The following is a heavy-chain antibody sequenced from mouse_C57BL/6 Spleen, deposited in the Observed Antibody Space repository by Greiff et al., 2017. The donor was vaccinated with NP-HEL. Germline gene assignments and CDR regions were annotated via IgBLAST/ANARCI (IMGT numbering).Heavy chain of an antibody. J-gene: IGHJ3*01. D-gene: IGHD2-3*01. CDR3: ARADGYYRAWFAY. Sequence: EVQVVESGGGLVKPGGSLKLSCAASGFTFSDYGMHWVRQAPEKGLEWVAYISSGSSTIYYADTVKGRFTISRDNAKNTLFLQMTSLRSEDTAMYYCARADGYYRAWFAYWGQGTLVTVSA. CDR1: GFTFSDYG. V-gene: IGHV5-17*01. CDR2: ISSGSSTI.